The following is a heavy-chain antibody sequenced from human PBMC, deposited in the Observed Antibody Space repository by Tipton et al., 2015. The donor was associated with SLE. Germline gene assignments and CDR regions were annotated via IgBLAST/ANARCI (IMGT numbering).Heavy chain of an antibody. CDR2: ISYDGSNK. V-gene: IGHV3-30*04. J-gene: IGHJ6*02. Sequence: SLRLSCAASGFTFSSYAMHWVRQAPGKGLEWVAVISYDGSNKYYADSVKGRFTISRDNSKNTLYLQMNSLRAEDTAVYYCARGHRGAYQFHGLDVWGQGTTVTVSS. CDR3: ARGHRGAYQFHGLDV. CDR1: GFTFSSYA. D-gene: IGHD1-26*01.